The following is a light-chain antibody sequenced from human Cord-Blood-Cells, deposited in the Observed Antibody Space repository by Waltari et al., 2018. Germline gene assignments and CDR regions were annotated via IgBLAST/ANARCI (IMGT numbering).Light chain of an antibody. Sequence: DIQMTQSPSSLSASVGDRVTITCRAIQGISNYLAWYQQKPGKVPKLLIYAPSTLQSGVPSRFSGSGSGTDFTLTISSLQPEDVATYYCQKYNSAPQTFGQGTKVEIK. V-gene: IGKV1-27*01. CDR2: APS. CDR3: QKYNSAPQT. J-gene: IGKJ1*01. CDR1: QGISNY.